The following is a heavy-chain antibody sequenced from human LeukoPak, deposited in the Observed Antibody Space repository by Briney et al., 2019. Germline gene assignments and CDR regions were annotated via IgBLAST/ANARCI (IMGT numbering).Heavy chain of an antibody. Sequence: GASVKVSCKASGYTFTSYGISWVRQAPGQGLEWMGWISAYNGNTNYAQKLQGRVTMTTDTSTSTAYMELRSLRSDDTAVYYCARHAYYYDSSGYYYGGSIAFDIWGQGTMVTVSS. J-gene: IGHJ3*02. D-gene: IGHD3-22*01. CDR1: GYTFTSYG. V-gene: IGHV1-18*01. CDR2: ISAYNGNT. CDR3: ARHAYYYDSSGYYYGGSIAFDI.